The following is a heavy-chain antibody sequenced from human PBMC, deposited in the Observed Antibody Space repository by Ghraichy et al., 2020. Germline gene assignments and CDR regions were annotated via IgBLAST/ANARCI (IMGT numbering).Heavy chain of an antibody. CDR1: GGSFSGYY. V-gene: IGHV4-34*01. J-gene: IGHJ4*02. CDR2: IDHSGST. D-gene: IGHD5-18*01. Sequence: SETPSLTCAVYGGSFSGYYWSWIRQPPGKGLEWIGEIDHSGSTNDNPSLKSRVTISVDTSKNQFSLTLSSVTAADTAVYYCARLSTAMVTSFDYWGQGTLVTVSS. CDR3: ARLSTAMVTSFDY.